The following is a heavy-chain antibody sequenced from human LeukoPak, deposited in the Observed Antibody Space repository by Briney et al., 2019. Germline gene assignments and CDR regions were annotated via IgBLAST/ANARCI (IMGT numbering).Heavy chain of an antibody. CDR2: INPSGGST. V-gene: IGHV1-46*01. J-gene: IGHJ4*02. Sequence: ASVKVSCKASGYTFTSYYMHWVRQAPGQGLEWMGIINPSGGSTSYAQKFQGRVTMTRDTSTSTVYMELRSLRSDDTAVYYCARDAPVYGDYSLDFDYWGQGTLVTVSS. D-gene: IGHD4-17*01. CDR3: ARDAPVYGDYSLDFDY. CDR1: GYTFTSYY.